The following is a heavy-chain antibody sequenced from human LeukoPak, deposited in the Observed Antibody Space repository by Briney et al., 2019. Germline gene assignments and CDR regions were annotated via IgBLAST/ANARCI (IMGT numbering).Heavy chain of an antibody. Sequence: PGRSLRLSCAASGFTFSSYGMNWVRQAPGKGLEWVAVIWFDGSKKDYVDSVKGRFTISRDNSKNTLYLQMNSLRAEDTAVYYCARVRFCSRTNCYGHLDHWGQGTQVTVSS. J-gene: IGHJ4*02. CDR1: GFTFSSYG. CDR2: IWFDGSKK. V-gene: IGHV3-33*01. D-gene: IGHD2-2*01. CDR3: ARVRFCSRTNCYGHLDH.